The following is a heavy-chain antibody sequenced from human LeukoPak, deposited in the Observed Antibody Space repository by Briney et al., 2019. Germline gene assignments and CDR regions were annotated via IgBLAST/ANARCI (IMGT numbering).Heavy chain of an antibody. CDR3: ARTLLLVPEGGYGSRAFDI. J-gene: IGHJ3*02. CDR1: GYTFTGYY. D-gene: IGHD3-10*01. V-gene: IGHV1-2*02. CDR2: INPNSGGT. Sequence: ASVKVSCKASGYTFTGYYMHWVRQAPGQGLEWMGWINPNSGGTNYAQKFQGRVTMTRDTSISTAYMELSRLRSDDTAVYYCARTLLLVPEGGYGSRAFDIWGQGTMVTVSS.